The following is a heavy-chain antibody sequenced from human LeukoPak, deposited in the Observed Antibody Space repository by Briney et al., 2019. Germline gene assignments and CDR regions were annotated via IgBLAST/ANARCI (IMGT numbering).Heavy chain of an antibody. D-gene: IGHD1-26*01. CDR3: ARDKILGATHFDY. V-gene: IGHV3-7*01. J-gene: IGHJ4*02. CDR1: GFTFSSYW. Sequence: SGGSLRLSCAASGFTFSSYWMSWVRQAPGKGLEWVANIKQDGSEKYYVDSVKGRFTISRDNTKNSLYLQMNSLRAEDTAVYYCARDKILGATHFDYWGQGTLVTVSS. CDR2: IKQDGSEK.